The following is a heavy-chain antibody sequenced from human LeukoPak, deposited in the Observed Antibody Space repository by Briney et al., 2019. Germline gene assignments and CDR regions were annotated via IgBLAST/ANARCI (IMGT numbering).Heavy chain of an antibody. V-gene: IGHV3-7*01. CDR1: GFTFSSNW. CDR2: IKQDGSEK. J-gene: IGHJ4*02. CDR3: ARDLYSSGWPGIDY. D-gene: IGHD6-19*01. Sequence: AGSLTLSCAASGFTFSSNWMSWVRQAPGKGLEWVANIKQDGSEKYYVASVKARFTISRDNAKNSLYLQMNSMRAEDTAVYYCARDLYSSGWPGIDYWGQGTLVTVSS.